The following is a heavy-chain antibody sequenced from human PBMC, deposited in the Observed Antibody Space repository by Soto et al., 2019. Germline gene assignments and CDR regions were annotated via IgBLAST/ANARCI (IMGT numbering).Heavy chain of an antibody. CDR2: INSGGRT. CDR3: VEPLGY. CDR1: GFSVRSNY. Sequence: EVQLVESGGGLVQPGGSLRLSCAASGFSVRSNYMSWVRQAPGKGLEWVSVINSGGRTYYADSVKGRFTISRDNSKNTLYLQMSSLRAEDTAVYYCVEPLGYWGQGTLVTVSS. V-gene: IGHV3-66*01. D-gene: IGHD3-16*01. J-gene: IGHJ4*02.